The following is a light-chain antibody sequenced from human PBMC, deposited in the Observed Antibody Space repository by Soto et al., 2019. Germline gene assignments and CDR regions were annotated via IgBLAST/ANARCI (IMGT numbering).Light chain of an antibody. CDR1: QSISSW. V-gene: IGKV1-5*03. CDR3: QQYNSYWT. CDR2: KAS. J-gene: IGKJ1*01. Sequence: DIQMTQSPSTLSASVGDRVTITCRASQSISSWLAWYQQKPGKAPKLLIYKASSFESGVPSRFRGSGSGTEFTLTISSLQPDDFATYYCQQYNSYWTFGQGTKVEIK.